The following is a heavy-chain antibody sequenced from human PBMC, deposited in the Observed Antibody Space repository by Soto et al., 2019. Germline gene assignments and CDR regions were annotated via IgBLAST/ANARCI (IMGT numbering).Heavy chain of an antibody. CDR1: GFTFSSYA. J-gene: IGHJ4*02. CDR2: ISGSGSTI. D-gene: IGHD3-22*01. Sequence: EVQLLESGGGLVQPGGSLTLSCAASGFTFSSYAVSWVRQAPGKGPEWISSISGSGSTIYYADSVKGRFTISRDNSKNTLYLQTSSLRAEDTAVYYCAKVFYYYDSSGYYYFDYWGQGTLVTVSS. V-gene: IGHV3-23*01. CDR3: AKVFYYYDSSGYYYFDY.